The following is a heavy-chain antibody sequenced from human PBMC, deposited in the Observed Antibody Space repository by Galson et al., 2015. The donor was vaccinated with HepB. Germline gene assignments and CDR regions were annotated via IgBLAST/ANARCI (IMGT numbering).Heavy chain of an antibody. D-gene: IGHD1/OR15-1a*01. CDR3: AKDKNSYYWYFDL. CDR1: GFTFSSYG. J-gene: IGHJ2*01. Sequence: SLRLSCAASGFTFSSYGMAWVRQAPGKGLEWVAFMRYDGSNKYYVDSVKGRFTISRDNSKNTLYLQMNSLRAEDTAVYYCAKDKNSYYWYFDLRGRGTLVTVSS. V-gene: IGHV3-30*02. CDR2: MRYDGSNK.